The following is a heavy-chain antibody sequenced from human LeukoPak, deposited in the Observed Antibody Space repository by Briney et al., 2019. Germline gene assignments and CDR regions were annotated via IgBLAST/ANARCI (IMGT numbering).Heavy chain of an antibody. J-gene: IGHJ1*01. CDR2: INHNGNVN. CDR1: GFTFSSYW. CDR3: TSWGDTTAEYFQR. V-gene: IGHV3-7*01. D-gene: IGHD2-21*02. Sequence: PGGSLRLSCAASGFTFSSYWMNWARQAPGKGLEWVASINHNGNVNYYVDSVKGRFTISRDNAKNSLYLQMNSLRVEDTAVYYCTSWGDTTAEYFQRWGQGTLVTVSS.